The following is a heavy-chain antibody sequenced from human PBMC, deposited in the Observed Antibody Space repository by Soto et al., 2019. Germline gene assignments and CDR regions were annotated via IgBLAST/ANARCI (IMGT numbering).Heavy chain of an antibody. CDR1: GFTFSSYG. CDR3: ARFIAVAGTSYYYYGMDV. J-gene: IGHJ6*02. D-gene: IGHD6-19*01. Sequence: PGGSLRLSCAASGFTFSSYGMHWVRQAPGKGLEWVAVIWYDGSNKYYADSVKGRFTISRDNSKNTPYLQMNSLRAEDTAVYYCARFIAVAGTSYYYYGMDVWGQGTTVTVSS. CDR2: IWYDGSNK. V-gene: IGHV3-33*01.